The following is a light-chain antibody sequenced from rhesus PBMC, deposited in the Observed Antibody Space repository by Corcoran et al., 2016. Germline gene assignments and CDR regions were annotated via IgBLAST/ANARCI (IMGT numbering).Light chain of an antibody. Sequence: DIQMTQSPSSLSASAGDSVTITCRASQGISTYLNWYQQKPGKAPKRLIYAASSLESGVPSRFSGSGSGTEFNLTISSLQPEDFATYYCLQYNTNPYSFGQGTKVEIK. CDR1: QGISTY. CDR2: AAS. V-gene: IGKV1-43*01. J-gene: IGKJ2*01. CDR3: LQYNTNPYS.